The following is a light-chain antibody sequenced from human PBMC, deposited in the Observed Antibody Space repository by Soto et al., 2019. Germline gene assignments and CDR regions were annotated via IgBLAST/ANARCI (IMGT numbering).Light chain of an antibody. CDR1: SSNIGNNA. Sequence: QSVLTQPPSVSEAPRQRVTISCSGSSSNIGNNAVNWYQQLPGKAPKLLIYYDDLLPSGVSDRFSGSKSGTSASLDISGLQSQDEPDSSCAAWDASLNGYVFGTGTKVTV. CDR3: AAWDASLNGYV. J-gene: IGLJ1*01. V-gene: IGLV1-36*01. CDR2: YDD.